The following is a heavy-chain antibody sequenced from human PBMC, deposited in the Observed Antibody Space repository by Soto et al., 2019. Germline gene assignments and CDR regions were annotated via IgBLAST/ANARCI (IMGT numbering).Heavy chain of an antibody. Sequence: QVQLVQSGAAVKKPGSSVRVSCKASGTIFSSYTISWVRKAPGQGLEWMGRIIPILGETNSAQKFQGRVTLTADKSTNTAYIELNSLRLEDTALYYCARGLGGRMDDWGQGTTVTVSS. CDR2: IIPILGET. CDR1: GTIFSSYT. CDR3: ARGLGGRMDD. D-gene: IGHD3-16*01. J-gene: IGHJ6*02. V-gene: IGHV1-69*08.